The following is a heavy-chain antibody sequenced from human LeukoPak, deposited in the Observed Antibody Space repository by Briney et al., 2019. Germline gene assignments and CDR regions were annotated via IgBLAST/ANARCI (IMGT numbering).Heavy chain of an antibody. Sequence: PGGSLRLSCAASGFTFSSNWMNWVRQAPGKGLEWVANIKKDGSERYYVDPVKGRFTISRDNTKKSLYLQMNTLRAEDTAVYYCARDLAGPPQEAFDIWGQGTMVTVSS. J-gene: IGHJ3*02. CDR1: GFTFSSNW. CDR3: ARDLAGPPQEAFDI. CDR2: IKKDGSER. V-gene: IGHV3-7*01.